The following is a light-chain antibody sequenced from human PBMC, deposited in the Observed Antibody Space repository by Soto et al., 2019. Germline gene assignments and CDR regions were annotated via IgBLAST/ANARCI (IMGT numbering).Light chain of an antibody. Sequence: DIQMTQSPSSLSASVGDRVTVTCQASQGIRKYLSWYQQKPGKVPKLLIYDASNLETGVPSRFSGSGSGTDFTFTTTSLQSEDSVFYFCQQYNEWPLTFGGGTKVDIK. CDR2: DAS. CDR1: QGIRKY. CDR3: QQYNEWPLT. J-gene: IGKJ4*01. V-gene: IGKV1-33*01.